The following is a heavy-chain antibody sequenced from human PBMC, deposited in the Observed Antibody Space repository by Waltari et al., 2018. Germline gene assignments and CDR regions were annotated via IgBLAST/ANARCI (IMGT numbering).Heavy chain of an antibody. J-gene: IGHJ4*02. V-gene: IGHV4-4*09. D-gene: IGHD3-22*01. CDR3: AREQADYYDSSGIDY. CDR2: IYTSGST. CDR1: GGSISSYY. Sequence: QVQLQESGPGLVKPSETLSLTCTVSGGSISSYYWSWIRQPPGKGLEWIGYIYTSGSTNYNPSLKSRVTISVDTSKNQFSLKLSSVTAADTAVYYCAREQADYYDSSGIDYWGQGTLVTVSS.